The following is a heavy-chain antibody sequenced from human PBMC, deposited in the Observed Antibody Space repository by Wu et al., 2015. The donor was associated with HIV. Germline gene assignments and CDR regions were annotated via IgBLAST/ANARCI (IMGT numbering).Heavy chain of an antibody. CDR1: GGTFSTYT. CDR3: ARDSSPSLQDAFDI. D-gene: IGHD5-24*01. V-gene: IGHV1-69*13. J-gene: IGHJ3*02. CDR2: IVPLFDAP. Sequence: QVHLVQFGGEVKKPGSSVRVSCKASGGTFSTYTINWVRQAPGQGLEWMGRIVPLFDAPNYAQRFHDRLAITADGSTTTAYMELSSLRSEDTAVYYCARDSSPSLQDAFDIWGQGTMVTVSS.